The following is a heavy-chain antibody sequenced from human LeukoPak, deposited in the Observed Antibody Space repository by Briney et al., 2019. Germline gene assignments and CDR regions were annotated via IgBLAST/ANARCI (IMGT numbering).Heavy chain of an antibody. D-gene: IGHD1-14*01. J-gene: IGHJ6*03. CDR1: GYTFTSYD. CDR2: MNPNSGNT. V-gene: IGHV1-8*03. Sequence: GASVKVSCKAPGYTFTSYDINWVRQATGQGLEWMGWMNPNSGNTGYAQTFQGRVTITRNTSISTAYMELSSQRSEDTAGYYCARSRRGQFRIILALHYYYYMDVWGKGTTVTVSS. CDR3: ARSRRGQFRIILALHYYYYMDV.